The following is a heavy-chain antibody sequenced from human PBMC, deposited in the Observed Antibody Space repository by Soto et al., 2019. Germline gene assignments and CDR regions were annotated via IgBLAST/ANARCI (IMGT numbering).Heavy chain of an antibody. D-gene: IGHD1-7*01. CDR2: IRSKAYGGTT. CDR1: GFTFGDYA. V-gene: IGHV3-49*03. CDR3: TRADYNWNYGNRFDY. Sequence: GGSLRLSCTASGFTFGDYAMSWFRQAPGKGLEWVGFIRSKAYGGTTEYAASVKGRFTISRDDSKSIAYLQMNSLKTEDTAVYYCTRADYNWNYGNRFDYWGQGTLVTVSS. J-gene: IGHJ4*02.